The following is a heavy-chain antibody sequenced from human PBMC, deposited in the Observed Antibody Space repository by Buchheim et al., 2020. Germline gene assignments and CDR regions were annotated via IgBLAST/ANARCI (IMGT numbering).Heavy chain of an antibody. CDR1: GFTFSSYS. CDR2: IISSSSTI. V-gene: IGHV3-48*02. Sequence: EVQLVESGGGLVQPGGSLRLSCAASGFTFSSYSMNWVRQTPGKGLEWVSYIISSSSTIYYADSVKGRFTISRDNAKNHLYLQMNSLRDEDTAVYYCANYDSSGYPYWGQGTL. CDR3: ANYDSSGYPY. J-gene: IGHJ4*02. D-gene: IGHD3-22*01.